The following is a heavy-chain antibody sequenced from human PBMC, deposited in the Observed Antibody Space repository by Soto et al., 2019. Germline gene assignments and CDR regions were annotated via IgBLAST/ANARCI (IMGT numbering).Heavy chain of an antibody. V-gene: IGHV4-34*01. CDR1: GGSFSGYY. J-gene: IGHJ4*02. D-gene: IGHD6-6*01. CDR3: ARGKGLAARDYFDY. Sequence: LRETLSLTCAVYGGSFSGYYWSWIRQPPGKGLEWIGEINHSGSTNYNPSLKSRVTISVDTSKNQFSLKLSSVTAADTAVYYCARGKGLAARDYFDYWGQGTLVTVSS. CDR2: INHSGST.